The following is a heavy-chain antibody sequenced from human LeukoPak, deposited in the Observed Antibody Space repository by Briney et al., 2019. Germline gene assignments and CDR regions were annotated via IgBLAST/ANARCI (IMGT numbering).Heavy chain of an antibody. D-gene: IGHD6-19*01. CDR2: IYSGGST. V-gene: IGHV3-53*01. CDR3: ARVPYSSGEDY. J-gene: IGHJ4*02. Sequence: SGGSLRLSCAASGFTVSSNYMSWVRQAPGKGLEWVSVIYSGGSTYYADSVKGRFTISRDNSKNTLYLQMNSLRAEDTAVYYCARVPYSSGEDYWGQGTLVTVSS. CDR1: GFTVSSNY.